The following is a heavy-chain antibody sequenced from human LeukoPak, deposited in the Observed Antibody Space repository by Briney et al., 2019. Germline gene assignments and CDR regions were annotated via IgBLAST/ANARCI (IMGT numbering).Heavy chain of an antibody. D-gene: IGHD3-9*01. V-gene: IGHV1-2*02. CDR2: INPNSGGT. J-gene: IGHJ4*02. CDR3: ARGRGYDILTGYYPGFDY. CDR1: GYTFTGYY. Sequence: ASVKVSCKASGYTFTGYYMHWVRQAPGQGLEWMGWINPNSGGTNYAQKFQGRVTMTRDTSISTAYMELSRLRSDDTAVYYCARGRGYDILTGYYPGFDYWGQGTLVTVSS.